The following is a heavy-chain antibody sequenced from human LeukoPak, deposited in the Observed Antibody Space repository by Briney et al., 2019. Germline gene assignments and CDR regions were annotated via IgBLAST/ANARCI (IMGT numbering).Heavy chain of an antibody. CDR2: IYYSGST. V-gene: IGHV4-61*05. CDR3: ARVTTVTTRTGVGFDY. D-gene: IGHD4-17*01. CDR1: GGSISSSSYY. J-gene: IGHJ4*02. Sequence: NSSETLSLTCTVSGGSISSSSYYWGWIRQPPGKGLEWIGYIYYSGSTNYNPSLKSRVTISVDPSKNQFSLKLSSVPAADTAVYYCARVTTVTTRTGVGFDYWGQGTLVTVSS.